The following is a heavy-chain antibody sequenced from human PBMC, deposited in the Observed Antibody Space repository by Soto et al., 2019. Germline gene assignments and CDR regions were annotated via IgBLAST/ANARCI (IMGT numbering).Heavy chain of an antibody. CDR2: IYSGGST. CDR3: AREVTVTTGGDAAFDI. Sequence: GGSLRLSCAASGFTVSSNYMSWVRQAPGKGLEWVSVIYSGGSTYYADSVKGRFTISRDNSKNTLYLQMNSLRAEDTAVYYCAREVTVTTGGDAAFDIWGQGTMVTVSS. V-gene: IGHV3-53*01. D-gene: IGHD4-17*01. J-gene: IGHJ3*02. CDR1: GFTVSSNY.